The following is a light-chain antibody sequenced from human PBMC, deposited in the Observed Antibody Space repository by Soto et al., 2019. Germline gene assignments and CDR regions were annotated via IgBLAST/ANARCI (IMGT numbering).Light chain of an antibody. CDR3: GTWDTSLRSVV. Sequence: QAVVTQPPSESAAPGETVTIPCSGRSSNIGNNFVSWYQQLPGTVPKLLIYDNNKRPSGIPDRFSGSKSGSSAILAITGLQTGDEADYFCGTWDTSLRSVVFGGGTKLTVL. CDR1: SSNIGNNF. J-gene: IGLJ3*02. V-gene: IGLV1-51*01. CDR2: DNN.